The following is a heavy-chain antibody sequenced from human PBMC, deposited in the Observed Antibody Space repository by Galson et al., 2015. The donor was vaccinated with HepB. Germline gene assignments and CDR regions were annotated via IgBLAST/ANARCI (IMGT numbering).Heavy chain of an antibody. V-gene: IGHV1-46*04. CDR2: INPSGGST. Sequence: KVSCKASGYTFTSYYMHWVRQAPRQGLEWMGIINPSGGSTSYAQKLQGRVTMTRDTSTSTVYMELSSLRSEDTAVYYCARGHSGELHLDYWGQGTLVTVSS. J-gene: IGHJ4*02. CDR3: ARGHSGELHLDY. D-gene: IGHD3-10*01. CDR1: GYTFTSYY.